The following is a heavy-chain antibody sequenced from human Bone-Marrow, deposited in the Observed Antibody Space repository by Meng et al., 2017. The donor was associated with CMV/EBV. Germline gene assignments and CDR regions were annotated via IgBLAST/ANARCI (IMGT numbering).Heavy chain of an antibody. CDR3: ARTLEGSWGGMDV. V-gene: IGHV4-4*02. CDR1: GGSVSGRNW. J-gene: IGHJ6*02. CDR2: TYHTGTT. D-gene: IGHD6-13*01. Sequence: SETLSLTCAVSGGSVSGRNWWSWVRQSPGKGLEWIGETYHTGTTNYKPSLKSRVTISLDKSKNHLSLKLSPVTAADTAVYYCARTLEGSWGGMDVWGQGTTVTVSS.